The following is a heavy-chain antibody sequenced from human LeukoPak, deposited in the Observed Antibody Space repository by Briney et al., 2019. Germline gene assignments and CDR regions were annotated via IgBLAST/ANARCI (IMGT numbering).Heavy chain of an antibody. D-gene: IGHD6-13*01. Sequence: SETLSLTCTVSGGSISSYYWGWIRQPPGKGLEWIGRINYSGNSNYNPPLKSRVTISIDTSKNQFSLGLSSVTAADPAVYYCARQGSSSHWYFDLWGRGTLVTVSS. CDR2: INYSGNS. CDR1: GGSISSYY. J-gene: IGHJ2*01. V-gene: IGHV4-59*08. CDR3: ARQGSSSHWYFDL.